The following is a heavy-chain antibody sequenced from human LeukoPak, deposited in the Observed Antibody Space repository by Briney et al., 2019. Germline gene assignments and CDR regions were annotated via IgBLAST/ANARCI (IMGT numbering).Heavy chain of an antibody. CDR3: ARGARWAYYFDY. V-gene: IGHV3-7*03. CDR1: GFTFSSYW. Sequence: GGSLRLSCAASGFTFSSYWMSWVRQAPGKGLEWVANIKQDGSEKYYVDSVKGRFTISRDNANNSVFLQMNNLRAEDSANYYCARGARWAYYFDYWGQGSLVTVSS. CDR2: IKQDGSEK. J-gene: IGHJ4*02. D-gene: IGHD4-23*01.